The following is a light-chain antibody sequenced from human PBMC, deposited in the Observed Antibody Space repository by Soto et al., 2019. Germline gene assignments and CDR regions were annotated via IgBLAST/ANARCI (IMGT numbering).Light chain of an antibody. Sequence: PGERATLSCRASQSLITRYLAWYQQKPDQAPRLLIYGASSRATGIPDRFSGSGSGTDFTLTISRLEPEDFAVYSCQQYGTSPTFGQGTRLEIK. J-gene: IGKJ5*01. CDR3: QQYGTSPT. V-gene: IGKV3-20*01. CDR1: QSLITRY. CDR2: GAS.